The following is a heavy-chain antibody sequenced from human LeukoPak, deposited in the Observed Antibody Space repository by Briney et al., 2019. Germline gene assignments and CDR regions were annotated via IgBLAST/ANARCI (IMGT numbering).Heavy chain of an antibody. CDR3: ARGCKGWAYCSGGSRYWDFDY. J-gene: IGHJ4*02. CDR2: ISSSSSYI. CDR1: GFTFSSYS. Sequence: GGSLRLSCAASGFTFSSYSMNWVRQAPGKGLEWVSSISSSSSYIYYADSVKGRFTISRDNAKNSLYLQMNSLRAEDTAVYYCARGCKGWAYCSGGSRYWDFDYWGQGTLVTVSS. D-gene: IGHD2-15*01. V-gene: IGHV3-21*01.